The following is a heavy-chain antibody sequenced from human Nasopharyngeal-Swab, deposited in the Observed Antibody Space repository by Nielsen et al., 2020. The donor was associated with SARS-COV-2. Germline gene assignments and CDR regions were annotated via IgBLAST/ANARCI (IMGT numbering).Heavy chain of an antibody. CDR2: ISGSGGST. Sequence: GESLKISCAASGFTFSSYAMSWVRQAPGKGLEWVSAISGSGGSTYYADSVKGRFTISRDNSKNTLYLQMNSLRAEDTAVYYRAKDLNSEGYCSSTSCYVLDYYGMDVWGQGTTVTVSS. CDR3: AKDLNSEGYCSSTSCYVLDYYGMDV. J-gene: IGHJ6*02. D-gene: IGHD2-2*01. V-gene: IGHV3-23*01. CDR1: GFTFSSYA.